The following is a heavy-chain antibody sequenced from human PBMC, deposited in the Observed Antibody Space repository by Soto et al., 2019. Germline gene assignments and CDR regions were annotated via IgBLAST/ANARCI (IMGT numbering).Heavy chain of an antibody. CDR1: GGSISSYY. CDR3: AREGGRDYDSSGYYYVNPYYFDY. Sequence: KTSETLSLTCTVSGGSISSYYWSWIRQPPGKGLEWIGYIYYSGSTNYNPSLKSRVTISVDTSKNQFSLKLSSVTAADTAVYYCAREGGRDYDSSGYYYVNPYYFDYWGQGTLVTVSS. J-gene: IGHJ4*02. D-gene: IGHD3-22*01. V-gene: IGHV4-59*01. CDR2: IYYSGST.